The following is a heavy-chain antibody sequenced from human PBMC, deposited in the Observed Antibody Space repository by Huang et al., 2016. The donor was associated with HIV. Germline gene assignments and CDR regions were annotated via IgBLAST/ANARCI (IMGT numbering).Heavy chain of an antibody. CDR2: RSNDGSSR. V-gene: IGHV3-30-3*01. J-gene: IGHJ3*01. CDR3: TREYTVAGAFDL. Sequence: QVQLVESGGGVVQPGRSLRLSCAASGFSFANYSMHWVRQGPGQRLEWVTFRSNDGSSRYYADSVKGRFTISRDNFKNALYLQMNRLRGDDTAVYYCTREYTVAGAFDLWGQGTMVTVSS. D-gene: IGHD5-12*01. CDR1: GFSFANYS.